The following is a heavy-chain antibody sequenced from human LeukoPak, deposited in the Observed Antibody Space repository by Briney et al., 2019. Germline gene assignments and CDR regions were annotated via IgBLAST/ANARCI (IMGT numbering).Heavy chain of an antibody. CDR3: ATLGEDKTDTPFDY. CDR2: INPSTVGP. V-gene: IGHV1-2*06. CDR1: GYTFIDYY. D-gene: IGHD3-16*01. Sequence: ASVKVSCKTSGYTFIDYYVHWIRQAPGQGLEWMGRINPSTVGPDFAQKFQGKVSMTRDTSISTAYMELSRLGSDDTAVYYCATLGEDKTDTPFDYWGQGTLVTVSS. J-gene: IGHJ4*02.